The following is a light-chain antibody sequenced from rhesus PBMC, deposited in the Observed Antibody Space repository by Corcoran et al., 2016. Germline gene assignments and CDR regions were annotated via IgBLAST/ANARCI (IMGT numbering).Light chain of an antibody. CDR2: GAS. CDR3: YQHNNGYT. CDR1: QSISTY. J-gene: IGKJ2*01. Sequence: QVILTQSPATLSLSPGERATLSCRASQSISTYLAWYHQKPGQAPRLLIYGASTRATGIPDRFSGSGSGTDFTLTISRLEPEDVGVYHCYQHNNGYTFGQGTKVEIK. V-gene: IGKV3-10*01.